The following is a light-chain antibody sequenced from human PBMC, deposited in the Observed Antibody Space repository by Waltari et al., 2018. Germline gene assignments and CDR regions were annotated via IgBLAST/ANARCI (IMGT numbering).Light chain of an antibody. CDR3: QSYDSSLRGFYV. Sequence: QSVLTQPPSLSGAPGQRVTIYCTGSRSNIGAGYGVQWDHHFPGTAPQLLIYDNPNRPSGVPARFSGSKSGTSASLAITGLQAEDEADYYCQSYDSSLRGFYVFGTGTKVTV. CDR1: RSNIGAGYG. CDR2: DNP. J-gene: IGLJ1*01. V-gene: IGLV1-40*01.